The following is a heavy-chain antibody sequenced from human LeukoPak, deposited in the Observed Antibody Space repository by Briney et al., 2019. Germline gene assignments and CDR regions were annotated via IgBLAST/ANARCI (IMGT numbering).Heavy chain of an antibody. CDR2: LSGDGDNT. CDR1: GFTFTNYV. J-gene: IGHJ4*02. Sequence: GGSLRLSCTASGFTFTNYVMYWVRLAPGRGLEWVSALSGDGDNTFYAASVEGRFTISRDNSKNTLYLHMNSLRAEDTAVYYCAKGGTYYYDSWGQGTLVTVCS. CDR3: AKGGTYYYDS. V-gene: IGHV3-23*01.